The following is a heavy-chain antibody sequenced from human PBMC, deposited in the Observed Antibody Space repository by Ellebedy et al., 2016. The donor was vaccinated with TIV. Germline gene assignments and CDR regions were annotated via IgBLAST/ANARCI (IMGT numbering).Heavy chain of an antibody. Sequence: MPSETLSLTCTVPGGSISSYYWSWIRQPPGKGLEWIGYIYYSGSTNYNPSLKSRVTISVDTSKNQFSLKLSSVTAADTAVYYCARQDGDYVGAFDIWGQGTMVTVSS. CDR1: GGSISSYY. CDR3: ARQDGDYVGAFDI. CDR2: IYYSGST. D-gene: IGHD4-17*01. J-gene: IGHJ3*02. V-gene: IGHV4-59*08.